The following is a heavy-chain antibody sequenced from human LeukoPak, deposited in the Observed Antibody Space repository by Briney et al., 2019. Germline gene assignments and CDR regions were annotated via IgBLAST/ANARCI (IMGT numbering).Heavy chain of an antibody. J-gene: IGHJ3*02. CDR2: ISGGGGST. V-gene: IGHV3-23*01. Sequence: GGSLRLSCAASEFTFSNYAMNWVRQAPGKGLEWVSGISGGGGSTYYADSVKGRFTISRDNSKNTLYLQMNGLRAEDTAVYYCASGRYCSGGSCYDAFDIWGQGTMVTVSS. CDR1: EFTFSNYA. D-gene: IGHD2-15*01. CDR3: ASGRYCSGGSCYDAFDI.